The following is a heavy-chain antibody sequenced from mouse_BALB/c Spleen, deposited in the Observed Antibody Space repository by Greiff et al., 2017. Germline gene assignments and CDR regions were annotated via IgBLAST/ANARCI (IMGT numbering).Heavy chain of an antibody. Sequence: VKLQESGPSLVQPSQSLSITCTVSGFSLTSYGVHWVRQSPGKGLEWLGVIWRGGSTDYNAAFMSRLSITKDNSKSQVFFKMNSLQADDTAIYYCAKRGELDYAMDYWGQGTSVTVSS. V-gene: IGHV2-5-1*01. J-gene: IGHJ4*01. CDR1: GFSLTSYG. CDR2: IWRGGST. D-gene: IGHD3-3*01. CDR3: AKRGELDYAMDY.